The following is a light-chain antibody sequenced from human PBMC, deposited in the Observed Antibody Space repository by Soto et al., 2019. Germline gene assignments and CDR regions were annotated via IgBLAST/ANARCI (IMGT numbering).Light chain of an antibody. CDR2: GAS. V-gene: IGKV3D-7*01. Sequence: PGERVTLSCRASQSVSSSYLTWYQQKPGQAPRLLIYGASTRATSIPARISGSGSGTDFSLTISSLQPEDFAVYYWQQDYNLPPGGTFGQGTKVEIK. CDR1: QSVSSSY. J-gene: IGKJ1*01. CDR3: QQDYNLPPGGT.